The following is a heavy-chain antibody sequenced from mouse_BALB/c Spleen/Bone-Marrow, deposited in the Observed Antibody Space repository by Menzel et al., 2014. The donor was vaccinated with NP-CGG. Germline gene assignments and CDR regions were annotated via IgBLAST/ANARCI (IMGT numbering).Heavy chain of an antibody. D-gene: IGHD2-3*01. V-gene: IGHV1S81*02. CDR3: SRSGDGYYVDYFDY. J-gene: IGHJ2*01. CDR2: INPSNGGT. Sequence: VKLMESGAELVRPGVSVKLSCKASGYTFTSYWMHWIKQRPEQGLERIGEINPSNGGTNYNEKFKSKATLTVDRSSSTAYMQLSSLTSEDSAVYYCSRSGDGYYVDYFDYWGQGTTLTVSP. CDR1: GYTFTSYW.